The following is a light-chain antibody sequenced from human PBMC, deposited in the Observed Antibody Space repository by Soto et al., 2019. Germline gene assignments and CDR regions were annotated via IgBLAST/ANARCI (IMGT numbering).Light chain of an antibody. CDR3: QHYNSYSEA. CDR1: QTISIW. J-gene: IGKJ1*01. V-gene: IGKV1-5*03. Sequence: DIQMTQSPSSVSVSVGDRVSVSCRASQTISIWLAWYQQKPGKAPKLLIYKASTLKSGVPSRFSGSGSGTEFTLTISSLQPDDFATYYCQHYNSYSEAFGQGTKVDIK. CDR2: KAS.